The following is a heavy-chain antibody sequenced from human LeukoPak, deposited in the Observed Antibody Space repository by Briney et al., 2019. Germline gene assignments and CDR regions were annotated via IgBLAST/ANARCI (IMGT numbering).Heavy chain of an antibody. D-gene: IGHD2-15*01. CDR2: INPNSGGT. J-gene: IGHJ5*02. CDR1: GYTFTSYG. Sequence: ASVKVSCKASGYTFTSYGISWVRQAPGQGLEWMGRINPNSGGTDYAQNFQGRVTMTRDTSISTAYMELSRLRSDDTAVYYCARGYCSGGTCYLVENWLDPWGQGTLVTVSS. CDR3: ARGYCSGGTCYLVENWLDP. V-gene: IGHV1-2*06.